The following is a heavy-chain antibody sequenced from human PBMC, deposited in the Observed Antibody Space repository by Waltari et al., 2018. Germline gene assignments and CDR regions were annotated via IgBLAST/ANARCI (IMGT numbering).Heavy chain of an antibody. CDR3: ARDSSGWYGGWFDP. Sequence: QVQLQESGPGLVKPSETLSLTCTVSSGSISSYYWSWIRQPPGKGLEWIGYIYYSGSTNYNPSLKSRVTISVDTSKNQFSLKLSSVTAADTAVYYCARDSSGWYGGWFDPWGQGTLVTVSS. CDR1: SGSISSYY. V-gene: IGHV4-59*01. CDR2: IYYSGST. J-gene: IGHJ5*02. D-gene: IGHD6-19*01.